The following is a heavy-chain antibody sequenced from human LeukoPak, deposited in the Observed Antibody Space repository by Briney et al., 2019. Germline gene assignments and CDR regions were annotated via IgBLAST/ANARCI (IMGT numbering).Heavy chain of an antibody. Sequence: GGSLRLSCAASGFTFSGYSMNWVRQAPGKGLEWVSSISSSSSYIYYADSVKGRFTISRDNAKNSLYLQMNSLRAEDTAVYYCARAQSYYSSFDYWGQGTLVTVSS. CDR3: ARAQSYYSSFDY. CDR2: ISSSSSYI. CDR1: GFTFSGYS. V-gene: IGHV3-21*01. J-gene: IGHJ4*02. D-gene: IGHD4-11*01.